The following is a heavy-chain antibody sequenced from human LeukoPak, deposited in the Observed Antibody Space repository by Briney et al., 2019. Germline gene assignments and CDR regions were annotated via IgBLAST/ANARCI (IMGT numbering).Heavy chain of an antibody. Sequence: GGSLRLSCAASGFAFSDYYMSWIRQAPGKGLEWVSYISSSGSTIYYADSVKGRFTISRDNAKNSLYLQMNSLRAEDTAVYYCASRLYSSGSFDYWGQGTLVTVSS. CDR2: ISSSGSTI. J-gene: IGHJ4*02. CDR3: ASRLYSSGSFDY. CDR1: GFAFSDYY. V-gene: IGHV3-11*04. D-gene: IGHD6-19*01.